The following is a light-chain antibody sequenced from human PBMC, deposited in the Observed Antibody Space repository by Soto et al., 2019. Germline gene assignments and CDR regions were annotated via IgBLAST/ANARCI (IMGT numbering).Light chain of an antibody. CDR3: SSYTSSTTWV. CDR2: EVS. V-gene: IGLV2-14*01. Sequence: QSVLTQPASVSGSPGQSITISCTGTSSDVGGYNYVSWYQHHPGKAPKLMIYEVSNRPSGISNRFSGSKSGNTASLTISGLQVEDEADYYCSSYTSSTTWVFGGGTKLTVL. J-gene: IGLJ3*02. CDR1: SSDVGGYNY.